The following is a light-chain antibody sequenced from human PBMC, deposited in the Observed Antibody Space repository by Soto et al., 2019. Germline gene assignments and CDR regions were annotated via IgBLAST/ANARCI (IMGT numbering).Light chain of an antibody. CDR2: AAS. V-gene: IGKV1-39*01. Sequence: DIQMTQSPSFVSASIGDRVTITCRASQSISRHLNWYQQKPGKAPRLLIYAASSLQSGVPSRFSGSGSGTDFILTITSLQPEDSATYYCQQTYNMPRTFGPGTKVDIK. CDR3: QQTYNMPRT. CDR1: QSISRH. J-gene: IGKJ3*01.